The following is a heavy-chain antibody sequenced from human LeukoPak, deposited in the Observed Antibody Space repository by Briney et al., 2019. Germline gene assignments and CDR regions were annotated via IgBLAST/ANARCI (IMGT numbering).Heavy chain of an antibody. Sequence: SDTLSLTCAVYGGSFSGYYWSWIRQPPGKGLEWIGEINHSGSTNYNPSLKSRVTISVDTSKNQFSLKLSSVTAADTAVYYCARHGVTMVRGVIYYYYYMDVWGKGTTVTISS. V-gene: IGHV4-34*01. D-gene: IGHD3-10*01. CDR3: ARHGVTMVRGVIYYYYYMDV. J-gene: IGHJ6*03. CDR1: GGSFSGYY. CDR2: INHSGST.